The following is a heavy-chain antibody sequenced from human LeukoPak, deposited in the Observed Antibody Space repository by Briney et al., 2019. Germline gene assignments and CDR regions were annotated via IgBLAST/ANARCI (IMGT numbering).Heavy chain of an antibody. CDR3: ARAGVVVVAATPGYLGY. CDR1: GFTFSSYV. J-gene: IGHJ4*02. D-gene: IGHD2-15*01. V-gene: IGHV3-30*04. CDR2: ISYDGSNK. Sequence: GGSLRLSCAASGFTFSSYVMHWVRQAPGKGLEWVAVISYDGSNKYYADSVKGRFTISRDNSKNTLYLQMNSLRAEDTAMYYCARAGVVVVAATPGYLGYWGQGTLVTVSS.